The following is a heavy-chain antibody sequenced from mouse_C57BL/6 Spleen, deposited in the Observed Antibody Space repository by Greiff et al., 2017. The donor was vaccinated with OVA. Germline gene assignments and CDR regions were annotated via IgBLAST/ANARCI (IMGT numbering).Heavy chain of an antibody. D-gene: IGHD6-1*01. V-gene: IGHV5-9-1*02. Sequence: EVKVVESGEGLVKPGGSLKLSCAASGFTFSSYAMSWVRQTPEKRLEWVAYISSGGDYIYYADTVKGRFTISRDNARNTLYLQMSSLKSEDTAMYYCTRGGHGYAMDYWGQGTSVTVSS. J-gene: IGHJ4*01. CDR2: ISSGGDYI. CDR3: TRGGHGYAMDY. CDR1: GFTFSSYA.